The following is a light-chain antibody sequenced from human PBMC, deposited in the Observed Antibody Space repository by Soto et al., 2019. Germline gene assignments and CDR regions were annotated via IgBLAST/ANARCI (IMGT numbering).Light chain of an antibody. J-gene: IGKJ1*01. Sequence: DIPMTQSPATLSASIGDRVTITCRASQSISSWLAWFQQKPGKDPQLLIYKASSLQSGVTSRFSGSGSGTEFTLTITILEPDDFATYYCQQYSTYPWTFGQWTKVEIK. CDR2: KAS. CDR3: QQYSTYPWT. V-gene: IGKV1-5*03. CDR1: QSISSW.